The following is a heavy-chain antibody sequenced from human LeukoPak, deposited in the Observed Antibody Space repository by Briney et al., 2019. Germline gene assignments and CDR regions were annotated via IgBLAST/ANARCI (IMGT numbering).Heavy chain of an antibody. J-gene: IGHJ6*03. CDR3: ARDRVGATSGYYYYYMDV. CDR2: INPNSGGT. CDR1: GYSFTGYY. Sequence: ASVKVSCKASGYSFTGYYIHWLRQAPGQGLEWMGWINPNSGGTKYAQKFQGRVTMTRDTSISTAYMELSRLRSDDTAVYYCARDRVGATSGYYYYYMDVWGKGTTVTTSS. D-gene: IGHD1-26*01. V-gene: IGHV1-2*02.